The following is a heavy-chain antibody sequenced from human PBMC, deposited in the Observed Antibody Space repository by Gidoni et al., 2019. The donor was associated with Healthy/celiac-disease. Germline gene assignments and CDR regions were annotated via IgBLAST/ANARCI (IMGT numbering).Heavy chain of an antibody. D-gene: IGHD6-6*01. V-gene: IGHV1-69*01. J-gene: IGHJ4*02. CDR3: ARRPYSSSNYYFDY. CDR2: IIPIFGTA. CDR1: GGTFSSYA. Sequence: QVQLVQSGAEVKKPGSSVKVFCKASGGTFSSYAISWVRQAPGQGLEWMGGIIPIFGTANYAQKFQGRFTITADESTSTAYMELSSLRSEDTAVYYCARRPYSSSNYYFDYWGQGTLVTVSS.